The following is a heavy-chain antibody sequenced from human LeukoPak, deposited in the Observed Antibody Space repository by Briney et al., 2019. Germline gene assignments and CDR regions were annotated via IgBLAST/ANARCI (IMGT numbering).Heavy chain of an antibody. CDR2: ISYDGSNK. V-gene: IGHV3-30-3*01. J-gene: IGHJ4*02. D-gene: IGHD6-19*01. Sequence: GGSLRLSCAASGFTFSSYAMSWVRQAPGKGLEWVAVISYDGSNKYYADSVKGRFTISRDNSKNTLYLQMNSLRAEDTAVYYCARAGSSGWYGESDYWGQGTLVTVSS. CDR3: ARAGSSGWYGESDY. CDR1: GFTFSSYA.